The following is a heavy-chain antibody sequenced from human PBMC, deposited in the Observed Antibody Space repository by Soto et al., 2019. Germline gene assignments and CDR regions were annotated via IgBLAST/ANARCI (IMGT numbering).Heavy chain of an antibody. CDR3: ANGDILTGSPSEY. D-gene: IGHD3-9*01. CDR1: GYTFTNYG. CDR2: ISTYNGNT. J-gene: IGHJ4*02. V-gene: IGHV1-18*01. Sequence: QVQLVQSGAEVKKPGASVKVSCKASGYTFTNYGISWVRQAPGQGLEWMGWISTYNGNTNYAQKLQGRVTMTIDTPTSTAYRELRSLSSDGTAVDYCANGDILTGSPSEYWGQGTLVTVSS.